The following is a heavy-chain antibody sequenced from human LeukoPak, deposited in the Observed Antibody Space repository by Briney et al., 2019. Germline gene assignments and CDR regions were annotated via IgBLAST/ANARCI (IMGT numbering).Heavy chain of an antibody. V-gene: IGHV4-39*07. J-gene: IGHJ4*02. D-gene: IGHD5-18*01. CDR1: GGSISSGNYY. Sequence: PSETLSLTCTVSGGSISSGNYYWGWIRQPPGEGLGWIGSIYYSGSTYYNPSLKSRVTISVDTSKNQFSLKLNSVTAADTAVYYCARREYSYGHDYWGQGTLVTVSS. CDR2: IYYSGST. CDR3: ARREYSYGHDY.